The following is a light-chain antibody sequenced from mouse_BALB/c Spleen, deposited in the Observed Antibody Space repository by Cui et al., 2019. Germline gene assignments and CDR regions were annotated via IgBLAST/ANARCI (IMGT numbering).Light chain of an antibody. Sequence: ETTLTEYPESLSVETREKATTRCRTGSDSDEDMKWYQQKPGEPPKLLIAERNTIRPAVPSRFCISGNGTDFVFTIENTLSEDVADYYCLQSDNMPFTFGSGTKLEIK. J-gene: IGKJ4*01. CDR1: SDSDED. CDR3: LQSDNMPFT. V-gene: IGKV17-127*01. CDR2: ERN.